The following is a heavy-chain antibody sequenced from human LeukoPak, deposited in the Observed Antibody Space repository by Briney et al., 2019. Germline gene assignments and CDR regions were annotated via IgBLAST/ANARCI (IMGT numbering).Heavy chain of an antibody. CDR1: GGTFSSYA. V-gene: IGHV1-69*13. CDR2: IIPIFGTA. CDR3: ASSAYCGGDCYSGAFDI. J-gene: IGHJ3*02. D-gene: IGHD2-21*02. Sequence: ASVKVSCKASGGTFSSYAVSWVRQAPGQGLEWMGGIIPIFGTANYAQKFQGRVTITADESTSTAYMELSSLRSEDTAVYYCASSAYCGGDCYSGAFDIWGQGTMVTVSS.